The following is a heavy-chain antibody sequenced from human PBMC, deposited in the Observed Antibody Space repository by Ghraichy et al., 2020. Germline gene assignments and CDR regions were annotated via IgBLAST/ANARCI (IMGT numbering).Heavy chain of an antibody. J-gene: IGHJ6*02. CDR2: IYSGGDT. D-gene: IGHD3-16*01. CDR3: ATHGPRVLISV. Sequence: GESLNISCAASGFAVRSNFMYWVRQAPGKGPEWVSVIYSGGDTEYADSVKGRFTISRDRSKNTLYLQMNSLRAEDTAVYYCATHGPRVLISVWGQGTTVTVSS. V-gene: IGHV3-53*01. CDR1: GFAVRSNF.